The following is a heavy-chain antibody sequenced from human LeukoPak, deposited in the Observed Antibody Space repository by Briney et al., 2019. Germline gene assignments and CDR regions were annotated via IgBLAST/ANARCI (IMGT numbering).Heavy chain of an antibody. D-gene: IGHD4-11*01. CDR1: GFTFSNYN. CDR2: ITSSSTYI. CDR3: ARGYTNYGYVFDF. J-gene: IGHJ3*01. Sequence: PGGSLRLSCAASGFTFSNYNMSWVRQAPGKGLEWVSSITSSSTYIYYADSVKGRFTVSRDNARNSLYLEMNSLRAEDTAMYYCARGYTNYGYVFDFWGQGTTVTVSS. V-gene: IGHV3-21*01.